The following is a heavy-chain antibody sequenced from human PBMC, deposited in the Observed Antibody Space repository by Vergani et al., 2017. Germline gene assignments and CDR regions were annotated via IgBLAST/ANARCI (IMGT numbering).Heavy chain of an antibody. CDR3: ASKPEWLQSWFDP. J-gene: IGHJ5*02. V-gene: IGHV4-34*01. CDR1: GGSFSGYY. Sequence: QVQLQQWGAGLLKPSETLSLTCAVYGGSFSGYYWSWIRQPPGKGLEWIGEINHSGSTNYNPSLKSGVTISVDTSKNQFSLKLSSVTAADTAVYYCASKPEWLQSWFDPWGQGTLVTVSS. D-gene: IGHD5-12*01. CDR2: INHSGST.